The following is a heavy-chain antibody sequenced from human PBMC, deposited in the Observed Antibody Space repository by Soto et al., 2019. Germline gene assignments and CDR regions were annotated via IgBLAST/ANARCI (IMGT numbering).Heavy chain of an antibody. J-gene: IGHJ5*02. V-gene: IGHV4-39*01. CDR2: IYYSGST. Sequence: SETLSLTCTVSGGSISSSSYYWGWIRQPPGKGLELIGSIYYSGSTYYNPSLKSRVTISVDTSKNQFSLKLSSVTAADTAVYYCARRVATFTDWFDPWGQGTLVTVSS. CDR3: ARRVATFTDWFDP. D-gene: IGHD5-12*01. CDR1: GGSISSSSYY.